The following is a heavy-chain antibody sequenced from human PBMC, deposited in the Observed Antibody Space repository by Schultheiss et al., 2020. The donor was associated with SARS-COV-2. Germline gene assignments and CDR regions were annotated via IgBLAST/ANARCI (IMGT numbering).Heavy chain of an antibody. CDR2: IYYSGST. CDR1: GGSISSSSYY. CDR3: ARRGVDEYQLPQGFDY. J-gene: IGHJ4*02. D-gene: IGHD2-2*01. Sequence: SETLSLTCTVSGGSISSSSYYWGWIRQPPGKGLEWIGSIYYSGSTYYNPSLKSRVTISVDTSKNQFSLKLSSVTAADTAVYYCARRGVDEYQLPQGFDYWGQGTLVTVSS. V-gene: IGHV4-39*01.